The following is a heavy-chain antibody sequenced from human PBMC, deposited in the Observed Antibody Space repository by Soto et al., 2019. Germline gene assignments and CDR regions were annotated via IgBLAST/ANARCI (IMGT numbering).Heavy chain of an antibody. V-gene: IGHV3-23*01. Sequence: EVQLLESGGGLVQPGGSLRLSCAASGFTFSSYAMSWVRQAPGKGLEWVSAISGSGGSTYYADSVKGRFTISRDNSKNPLYLQMNSLRAEDTAVYYCAKDPYNTGTVINTRYGMDVWGQGTTVTVSS. CDR1: GFTFSSYA. J-gene: IGHJ6*02. D-gene: IGHD4-17*01. CDR3: AKDPYNTGTVINTRYGMDV. CDR2: ISGSGGST.